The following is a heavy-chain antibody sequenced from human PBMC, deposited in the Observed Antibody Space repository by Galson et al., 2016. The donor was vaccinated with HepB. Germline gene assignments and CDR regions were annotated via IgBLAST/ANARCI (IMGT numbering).Heavy chain of an antibody. CDR1: GFTFSSYG. J-gene: IGHJ4*02. Sequence: SLRLSCAASGFTFSSYGMSWVRQAPGKGLEWVSSISATGGSTYYADSLKGRFTISRGNSKDTLFLQMNSLRAEDTAVYYCAKDPYFYGSGASVFDSWGQGTLATVSS. D-gene: IGHD3-10*01. CDR3: AKDPYFYGSGASVFDS. CDR2: ISATGGST. V-gene: IGHV3-23*01.